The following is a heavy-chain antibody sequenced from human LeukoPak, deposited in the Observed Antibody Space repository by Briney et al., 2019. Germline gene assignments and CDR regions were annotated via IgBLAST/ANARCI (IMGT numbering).Heavy chain of an antibody. V-gene: IGHV1-24*01. D-gene: IGHD4-17*01. CDR2: FDPEDGET. J-gene: IGHJ6*03. CDR3: ATHRGDHGDSYYYYYMDV. CDR1: GYTLTELS. Sequence: ASVKVSCKVSGYTLTELSMHWVRQAPGKGLEWMGGFDPEDGETIYAQKFQGRVTMTEDTSTDTAYMELSSLRSEDTAVYYCATHRGDHGDSYYYYYMDVWGKGTTVTVSS.